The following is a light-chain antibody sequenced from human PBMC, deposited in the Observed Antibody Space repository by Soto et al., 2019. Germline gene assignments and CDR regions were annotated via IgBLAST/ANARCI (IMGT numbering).Light chain of an antibody. CDR3: QQYVSSPT. J-gene: IGKJ5*01. V-gene: IGKV3D-20*01. Sequence: EIVLTQSPATLSLSPGDRATLSCGASQSVSSSYLAWYQQKPGLAPRLLIYDASYRATGIPDRFSGSGSGTDFTLTISRLEPEDFAVYYCQQYVSSPTFGQGTRLEI. CDR2: DAS. CDR1: QSVSSSY.